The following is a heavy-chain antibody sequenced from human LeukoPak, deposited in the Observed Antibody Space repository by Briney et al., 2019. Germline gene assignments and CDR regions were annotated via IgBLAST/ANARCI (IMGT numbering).Heavy chain of an antibody. D-gene: IGHD5-12*01. J-gene: IGHJ4*02. CDR3: ASAPGYSGYEGYFDY. CDR1: GGSISSSNW. Sequence: PSETLSLTCAVSGGSISSSNWWSWVRQPPGKGLEWIGEIYHSGSTNYNPSLKSRVTISVDTSKNQFSLKLSSVTAADTAVYYCASAPGYSGYEGYFDYWGQGTLVTVSS. CDR2: IYHSGST. V-gene: IGHV4-4*02.